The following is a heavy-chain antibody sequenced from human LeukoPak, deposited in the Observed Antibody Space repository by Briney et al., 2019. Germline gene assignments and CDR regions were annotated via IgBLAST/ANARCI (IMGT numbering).Heavy chain of an antibody. CDR2: ISSSGSTI. Sequence: GGSLRLACAASGFTFSSYEMNWVRQAPGKGLEWVSYISSSGSTIYYADSVKGRFTISRDNAKNSLYLQMNSLRAEDTAVYYCASHPQYDSSGYWGQGTLVTVSS. J-gene: IGHJ4*02. V-gene: IGHV3-48*03. D-gene: IGHD3-22*01. CDR3: ASHPQYDSSGY. CDR1: GFTFSSYE.